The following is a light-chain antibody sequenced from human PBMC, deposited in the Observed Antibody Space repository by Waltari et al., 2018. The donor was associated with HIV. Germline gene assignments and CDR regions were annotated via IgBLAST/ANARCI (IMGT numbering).Light chain of an antibody. CDR2: GNN. Sequence: QSVLTQPPSVSAAPGQRVTISCTGSSPHIGARASFDVHWYQQLPGTSPKLPIYGNNNRPSVVPDRFSGSKSGASASLAITGLQAEDEADYYCQSYDTSLSGSVFGGGTKLTVL. CDR1: SPHIGARASFD. CDR3: QSYDTSLSGSV. V-gene: IGLV1-40*01. J-gene: IGLJ3*02.